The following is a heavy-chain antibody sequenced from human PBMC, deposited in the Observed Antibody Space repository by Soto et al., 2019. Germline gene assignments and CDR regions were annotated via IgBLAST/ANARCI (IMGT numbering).Heavy chain of an antibody. D-gene: IGHD2-15*01. CDR2: IKEDGSEE. V-gene: IGHV3-7*01. CDR3: ARVAPDDNYIDS. CDR1: GFTLSTYW. Sequence: PGGSLRLSCVASGFTLSTYWITWVRQAPGMGLEWVAGIKEDGSEEVYVDSVKGRFIISRGNSDNTIFLQMHNLRAENTALYYCARVAPDDNYIDSWGQGALVTVSS. J-gene: IGHJ4*02.